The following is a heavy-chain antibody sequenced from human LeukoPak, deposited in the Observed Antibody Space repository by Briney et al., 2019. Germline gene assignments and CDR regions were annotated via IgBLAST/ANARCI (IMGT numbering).Heavy chain of an antibody. CDR3: VRGITMFQH. CDR2: ISDDGRRT. J-gene: IGHJ1*01. Sequence: GGSLRLSCAGSGFMFNGYWMQWVRQVPGKGLVWVARISDDGRRTTYADFVKGRFTISRDNVKNSLYLQMNSLRAKDTAFYYCVRGITMFQHWGQGTLVTVSS. V-gene: IGHV3-74*01. CDR1: GFMFNGYW. D-gene: IGHD3-10*01.